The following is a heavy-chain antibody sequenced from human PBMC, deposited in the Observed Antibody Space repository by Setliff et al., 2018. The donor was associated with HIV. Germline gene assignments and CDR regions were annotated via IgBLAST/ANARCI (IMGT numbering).Heavy chain of an antibody. CDR1: GYTFDNYD. J-gene: IGHJ6*03. CDR2: ISTFNGGT. Sequence: ASVKVSCKASGYTFDNYDFSWVRQAPGQGLEWMGWISTFNGGTNSAQKFRDRVTLTTDTSTATAYLQMNSLRTEDTAVYYCTREGVTFDDYYYMDVWGKGTTVTVSS. CDR3: TREGVTFDDYYYMDV. D-gene: IGHD2-21*02. V-gene: IGHV1-18*01.